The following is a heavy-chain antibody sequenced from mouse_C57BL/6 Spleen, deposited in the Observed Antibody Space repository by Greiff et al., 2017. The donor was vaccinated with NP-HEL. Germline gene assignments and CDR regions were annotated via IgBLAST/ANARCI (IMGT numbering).Heavy chain of an antibody. CDR2: IYPRSGNT. CDR1: GYTFTSYG. D-gene: IGHD2-1*01. CDR3: ARRRFYYGNYGAMDY. J-gene: IGHJ4*01. Sequence: QVQLQQSGAELARPGASVKLSCKASGYTFTSYGISWVKQRTGQGLEWIGEIYPRSGNTYYNEKFKGKATLTADKSSSTAYMELRSLTSEDSAVYFCARRRFYYGNYGAMDYWGQGTSVTVSS. V-gene: IGHV1-81*01.